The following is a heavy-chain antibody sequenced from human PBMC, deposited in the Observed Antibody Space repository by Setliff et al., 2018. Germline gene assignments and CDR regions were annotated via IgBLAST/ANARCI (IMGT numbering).Heavy chain of an antibody. Sequence: SETLSLTCTVSGGSVNSGYDNWNWLRQPAGKGLEWIGHINRRGSTNFTPSLKSRVTISLDTSKNQFSLNLTSVTAADTAVYYCARATSGWYSAYYYYMDVWGKGTTVTV. CDR3: ARATSGWYSAYYYYMDV. V-gene: IGHV4-61*09. CDR1: GGSVNSGYDN. CDR2: INRRGST. J-gene: IGHJ6*03. D-gene: IGHD6-19*01.